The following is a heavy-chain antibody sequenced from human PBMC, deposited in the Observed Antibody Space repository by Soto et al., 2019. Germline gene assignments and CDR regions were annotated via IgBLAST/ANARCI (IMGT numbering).Heavy chain of an antibody. J-gene: IGHJ5*02. CDR3: ARVPDR. V-gene: IGHV4-30-2*01. CDR1: GGSISSGGYS. CDR2: IYHSGST. Sequence: PSETLSLTCAVSGGSISSGGYSWSWIRQPPGKGLEWIGYIYHSGSTYYNPSLKSRVTIAVDRSKNQFSLKLSSVTAADTAVYYCARVPDRWGQGTLVTVSS.